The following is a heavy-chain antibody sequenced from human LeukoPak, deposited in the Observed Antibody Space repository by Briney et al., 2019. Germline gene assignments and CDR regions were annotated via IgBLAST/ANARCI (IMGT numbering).Heavy chain of an antibody. CDR3: EREGPGAFDI. CDR2: INPSGGST. J-gene: IGHJ3*02. CDR1: RYTFTSYY. V-gene: IGHV1-46*01. Sequence: ASVKVSCKASRYTFTSYYMHWVRQAPGQGLEWMGIINPSGGSTSYAQKFQGRVTMTRDTSTSTVYMELSSLRSEDTAVYYCEREGPGAFDIWGQGTMVTVSS.